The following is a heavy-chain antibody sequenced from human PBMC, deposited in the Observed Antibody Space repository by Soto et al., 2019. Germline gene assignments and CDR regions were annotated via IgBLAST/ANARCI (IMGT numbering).Heavy chain of an antibody. J-gene: IGHJ4*02. Sequence: GGSLRLSCSGSGCTFSSCAMSWVRQAPGKGLEWVSAISYDGGGTYYADSVKGRFTMSRDNSKNTLYLQMNSLRGEDTAIYYCAKISTTTSQTDYWGQGTLVTVSS. D-gene: IGHD1-26*01. CDR3: AKISTTTSQTDY. CDR2: ISYDGGGT. V-gene: IGHV3-23*01. CDR1: GCTFSSCA.